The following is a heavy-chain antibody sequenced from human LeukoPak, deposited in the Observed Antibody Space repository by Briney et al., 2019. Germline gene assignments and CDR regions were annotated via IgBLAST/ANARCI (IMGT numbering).Heavy chain of an antibody. Sequence: GGSLRLSCAASGFTFSSYSMNWVRQAPGKGLEWVSSISSSSSYIYYADSVKGRFTISRDNAKNSLYLQMNSLRAEETAVYYCAREGCSSTSCYARYYYYYGMDVWGQGTTVTVSS. CDR2: ISSSSSYI. D-gene: IGHD2-2*01. V-gene: IGHV3-21*01. J-gene: IGHJ6*02. CDR3: AREGCSSTSCYARYYYYYGMDV. CDR1: GFTFSSYS.